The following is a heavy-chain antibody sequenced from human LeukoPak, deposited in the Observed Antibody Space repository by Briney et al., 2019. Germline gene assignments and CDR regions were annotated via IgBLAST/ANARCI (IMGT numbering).Heavy chain of an antibody. V-gene: IGHV3-30*18. CDR3: AKERTTWFYYFDY. Sequence: GRSLRLSCAASGFTFSSYGMQWVRQAPGKGLEWVAVISYDGSNKYYADSVKGRFTISRDNSKNTLYLQMNSLRAEDTAVYYCAKERTTWFYYFDYWGQGTLVTVSS. CDR1: GFTFSSYG. CDR2: ISYDGSNK. D-gene: IGHD3-9*01. J-gene: IGHJ4*02.